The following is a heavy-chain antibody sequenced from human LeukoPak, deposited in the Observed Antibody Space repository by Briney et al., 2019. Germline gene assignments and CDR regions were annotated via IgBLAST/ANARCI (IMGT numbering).Heavy chain of an antibody. CDR1: GFTFSSNW. D-gene: IGHD5-24*01. Sequence: GGSLRLSCAVSGFTFSSNWMSWVRQAPGKGLEWVANIKQDGSEEYYVDSMKGRFTISRANAKNSLYLQMNSLRAEDTAVYYCARVARVGGGYGYNSGLFDYWGQGTLVTVSS. CDR2: IKQDGSEE. V-gene: IGHV3-7*01. CDR3: ARVARVGGGYGYNSGLFDY. J-gene: IGHJ4*02.